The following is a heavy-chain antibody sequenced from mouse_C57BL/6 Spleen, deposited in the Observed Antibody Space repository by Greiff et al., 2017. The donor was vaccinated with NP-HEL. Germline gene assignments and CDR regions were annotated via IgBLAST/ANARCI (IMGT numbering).Heavy chain of an antibody. CDR3: AINWDDWYFEV. J-gene: IGHJ1*03. Sequence: VKLQESGPGLVQPSQSLSITCTVSGFSLTSYGVHWVRQSPGKGLEWLGVIWRGGSTDYNAAFMSRLSLTKDNSKSQVFFKMNSLQADDTAIYYCAINWDDWYFEVWGTGTTVTVSS. D-gene: IGHD4-1*02. V-gene: IGHV2-5*01. CDR1: GFSLTSYG. CDR2: IWRGGST.